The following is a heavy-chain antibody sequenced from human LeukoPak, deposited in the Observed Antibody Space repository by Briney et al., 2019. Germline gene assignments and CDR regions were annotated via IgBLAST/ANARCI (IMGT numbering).Heavy chain of an antibody. CDR2: TVSRGTT. CDR3: AKCSTSAYTTGWCNWIDP. J-gene: IGHJ5*02. D-gene: IGHD6-19*01. V-gene: IGHV3-23*01. CDR1: GFTFTSDA. Sequence: GGSLRLSCVASGFTFTSDAMNCVRHAPGKGLEWVSFTVSRGTTQYADSVKGRFTVSRDTSKNTLYLQMNSLRADDTAVYYCAKCSTSAYTTGWCNWIDPWGQGTLVTVSS.